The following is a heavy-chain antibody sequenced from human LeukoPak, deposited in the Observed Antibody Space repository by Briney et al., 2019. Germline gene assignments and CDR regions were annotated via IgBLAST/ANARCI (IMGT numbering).Heavy chain of an antibody. CDR2: IRYDGGNI. V-gene: IGHV3-30*02. CDR1: GFNFRKYG. J-gene: IGHJ3*02. D-gene: IGHD6-6*01. Sequence: GGSLRLSCAASGFNFRKYGMHWVRQAPDKGPEWVTFIRYDGGNIYYGGSVKGRFTISRDNSKNTLYLQMNSLRAEDTAVYYCAKEFMVEQLVFRVCAFDIWGQGTTVTVFS. CDR3: AKEFMVEQLVFRVCAFDI.